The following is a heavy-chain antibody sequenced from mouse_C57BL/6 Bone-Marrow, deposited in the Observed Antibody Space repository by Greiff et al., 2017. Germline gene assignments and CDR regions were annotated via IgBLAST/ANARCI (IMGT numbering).Heavy chain of an antibody. V-gene: IGHV5-4*03. D-gene: IGHD4-1*01. Sequence: EVKLMESGGGLVKPGGSLKLSCAASGFTFSSYAMSWVRQTPEKRLEWVATISDGGSYTYYPDNVKGRFTISRDNAKNNLYLQMSHLKSEDTAMYYCARSGANWDFDYWGQGTTLTVSP. J-gene: IGHJ2*01. CDR1: GFTFSSYA. CDR3: ARSGANWDFDY. CDR2: ISDGGSYT.